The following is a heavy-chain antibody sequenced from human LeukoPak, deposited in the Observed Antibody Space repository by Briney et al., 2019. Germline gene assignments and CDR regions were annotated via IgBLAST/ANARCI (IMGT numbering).Heavy chain of an antibody. CDR2: IYASGENT. J-gene: IGHJ4*02. CDR1: GFTFSSYA. V-gene: IGHV3-23*01. CDR3: VRGLRELPY. Sequence: GGSLRLSCAASGFTFSSYAMTWVRQAPGKGLEWVSGIYASGENTYYADAVKGRFTISRDTSKNTLYLQMNSLRGEDTAVYYCVRGLRELPYWGQGTLVTVSS. D-gene: IGHD1-26*01.